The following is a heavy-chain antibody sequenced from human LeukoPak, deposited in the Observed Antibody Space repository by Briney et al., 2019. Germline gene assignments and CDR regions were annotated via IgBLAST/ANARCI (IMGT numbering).Heavy chain of an antibody. Sequence: PGGSLRLSCAASGFTFDDYAMHWVRQAPGKGLEWVSGISWNSGSIGYADSVKGRFTISRDNAKNSLYLQMNSLRAEGTALYYCAKDPLNYYDSSGYFDYWGQGTLVTVSS. V-gene: IGHV3-9*01. CDR3: AKDPLNYYDSSGYFDY. CDR2: ISWNSGSI. J-gene: IGHJ4*02. CDR1: GFTFDDYA. D-gene: IGHD3-22*01.